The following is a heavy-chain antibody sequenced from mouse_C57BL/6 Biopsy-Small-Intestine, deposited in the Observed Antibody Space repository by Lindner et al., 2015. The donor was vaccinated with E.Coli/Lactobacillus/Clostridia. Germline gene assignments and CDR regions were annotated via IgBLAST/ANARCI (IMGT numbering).Heavy chain of an antibody. Sequence: SVKVSCKASGCTFNTYGIIWVRQVPGQGLEWVGWISCYNGDTNYAQKFQGRVTMTTDTSTSTVYMELRSLTSDDTAVYYCVRDSKEQLVDYWGQGTLVTVSS. V-gene: IGHV1-20*01. CDR1: GCTFNTYG. D-gene: IGHD2-2*01. CDR3: VRDSKEQLVDY. J-gene: IGHJ4*01. CDR2: ISCYNGDT.